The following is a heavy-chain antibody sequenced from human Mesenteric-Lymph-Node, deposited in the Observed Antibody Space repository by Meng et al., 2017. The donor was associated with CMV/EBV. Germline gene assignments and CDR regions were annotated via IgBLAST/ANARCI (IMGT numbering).Heavy chain of an antibody. CDR2: ISGRGGST. CDR1: GFTFSSYA. J-gene: IGHJ5*02. CDR3: AKGHCSSTSCYDNWFDP. D-gene: IGHD2-2*01. Sequence: GESLKISCAASGFTFSSYAMSWVRQAPGKGLEWVSAISGRGGSTYYADSVKGRFTISRDNSKNTLYLQMNSLRAEDTAVYYCAKGHCSSTSCYDNWFDPWGQGTLVTVSS. V-gene: IGHV3-23*01.